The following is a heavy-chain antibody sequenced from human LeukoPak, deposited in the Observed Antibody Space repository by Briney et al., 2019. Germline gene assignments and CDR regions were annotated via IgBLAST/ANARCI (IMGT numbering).Heavy chain of an antibody. D-gene: IGHD4-17*01. CDR1: GGSFSGYY. Sequence: SETLSLTCAVSGGSFSGYYWSWIRQPPGKGLEWIGEINHSGSTNYNPSLKSRVTISVDTSKNQFSLKLSSVTAADTAVYYCARGTDYGDYWFDPWGQGTLVTVSS. CDR3: ARGTDYGDYWFDP. V-gene: IGHV4-34*01. J-gene: IGHJ5*02. CDR2: INHSGST.